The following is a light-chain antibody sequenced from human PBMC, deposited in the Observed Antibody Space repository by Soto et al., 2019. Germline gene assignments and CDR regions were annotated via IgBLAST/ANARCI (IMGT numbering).Light chain of an antibody. J-gene: IGKJ3*01. CDR3: QQTFSTFWT. CDR2: GAS. V-gene: IGKV1-39*01. Sequence: DIPMTQSPSSLSTSVGDRVTITCRASQSISVYLNWYQQKPGKVPKLLIHGASNLQSGVSSRFSGSGFGTDFTLTISKLQPEDFATYYCQQTFSTFWTFGPGTKLDIK. CDR1: QSISVY.